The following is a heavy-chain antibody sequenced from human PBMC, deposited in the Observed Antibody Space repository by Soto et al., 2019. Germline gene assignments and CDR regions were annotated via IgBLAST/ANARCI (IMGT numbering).Heavy chain of an antibody. V-gene: IGHV1-2*04. CDR1: GYTFTGYY. Sequence: ASVKVSCKASGYTFTGYYMHWVRQAPGQGLEWMGWINPNSGGTNYAQKFQGWVTMTRDTSISTAYMELSRLRSDDTAVYYCACKATGYSSSWYAFDIWGQGTMVTVSS. D-gene: IGHD6-13*01. J-gene: IGHJ3*02. CDR3: ACKATGYSSSWYAFDI. CDR2: INPNSGGT.